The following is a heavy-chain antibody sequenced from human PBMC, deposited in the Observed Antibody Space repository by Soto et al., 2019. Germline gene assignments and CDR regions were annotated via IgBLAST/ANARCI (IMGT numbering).Heavy chain of an antibody. CDR1: GYTFTGYY. CDR2: INPNSGGT. J-gene: IGHJ3*02. V-gene: IGHV1-2*04. CDR3: ARGVRGYCSGGTCYPYAFDI. Sequence: GASVKVSCKASGYTFTGYYMHWVRQAPGQGLEWMGWINPNSGGTNYAQKFQGWVTMTRDTSISTAYMELSRLRSDDTAVYYCARGVRGYCSGGTCYPYAFDIWGQGTMLTVSS. D-gene: IGHD2-15*01.